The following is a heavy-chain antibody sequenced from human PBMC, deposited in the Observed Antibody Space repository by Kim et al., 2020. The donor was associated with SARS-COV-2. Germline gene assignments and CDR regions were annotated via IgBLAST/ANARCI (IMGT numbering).Heavy chain of an antibody. J-gene: IGHJ5*02. Sequence: PSLKSRVTISVDTSKNQFSLKLSSVTAADTAVYYCAREIYGSGSYRWFDPWGQGTLVTVSS. V-gene: IGHV4-30-2*05. D-gene: IGHD3-10*01. CDR3: AREIYGSGSYRWFDP.